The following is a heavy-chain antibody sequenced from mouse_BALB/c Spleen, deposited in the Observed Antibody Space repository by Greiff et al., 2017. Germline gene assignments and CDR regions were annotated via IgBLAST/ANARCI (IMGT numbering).Heavy chain of an antibody. CDR3: ARKGATAYAMDY. Sequence: EVHLVESGGGLVQPGGSRKLSCAASGFTFSSFGMHWVRQAPEKGLEWVAYISSGSSTIYYADTVKGRFTISRDNPKNTLFLQMTSLRSEDTAMYYCARKGATAYAMDYWGQGTSVTVSS. V-gene: IGHV5-17*02. CDR2: ISSGSSTI. J-gene: IGHJ4*01. CDR1: GFTFSSFG. D-gene: IGHD1-2*01.